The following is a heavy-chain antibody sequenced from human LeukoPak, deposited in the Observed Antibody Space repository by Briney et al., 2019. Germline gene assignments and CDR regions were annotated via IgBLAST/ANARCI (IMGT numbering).Heavy chain of an antibody. D-gene: IGHD3-22*01. CDR1: GYSFTSYW. V-gene: IGHV5-51*01. CDR3: ARTPNYYDSSGYYYRGLDYFDY. Sequence: GESLKISCKGSGYSFTSYWIGWVRQMPGKGLEWMGIIYPGDSDTRYSPSFQGQVTISADKSISTAYLQWSSLKASDTAMYYCARTPNYYDSSGYYYRGLDYFDYWGQGTLVTVSS. CDR2: IYPGDSDT. J-gene: IGHJ4*02.